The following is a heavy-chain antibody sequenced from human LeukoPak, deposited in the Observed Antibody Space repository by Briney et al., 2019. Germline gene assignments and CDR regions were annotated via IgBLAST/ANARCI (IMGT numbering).Heavy chain of an antibody. CDR3: ARGRAGTKDY. CDR2: YYYSGST. D-gene: IGHD6-19*01. J-gene: IGHJ4*02. V-gene: IGHV4-59*01. CDR1: GGSISSYY. Sequence: PSETLSLTCTVTGGSISSYYWSWIRQPPGKGLEWIGYYYYSGSTNYNPSLKSRVTISVDTSGNQFSLKLSSVTAADTAVYYCARGRAGTKDYWGQGTLVTVSS.